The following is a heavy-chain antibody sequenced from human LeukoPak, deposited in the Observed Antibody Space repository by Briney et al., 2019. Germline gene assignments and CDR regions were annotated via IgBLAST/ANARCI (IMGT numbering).Heavy chain of an antibody. D-gene: IGHD5/OR15-5a*01. V-gene: IGHV3-7*01. CDR3: ARDSGGFSSVYYDALDF. CDR2: IRGDGSLK. Sequence: PGGSLRLSCAASGFTFSNYWMIWVRQAPGKGLEWVANIRGDGSLKYYVDSVKGRFTISRDNAKNSLYLQMNSLRAEDMAIYYCARDSGGFSSVYYDALDFWGQGTVVTVSS. J-gene: IGHJ3*01. CDR1: GFTFSNYW.